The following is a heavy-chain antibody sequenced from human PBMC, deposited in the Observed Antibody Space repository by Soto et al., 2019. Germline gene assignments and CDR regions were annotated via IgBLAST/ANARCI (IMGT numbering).Heavy chain of an antibody. J-gene: IGHJ6*04. D-gene: IGHD2-15*01. Sequence: EVQLVESGGGIVQPGGSLRLSCAASGFTFSSYWMHWVRQAPGKGLVWVSRINGDGSTTKYAESVTGRFTMSRDNAKNTLYLQMTRVRAEDTAVFYCGRDPDISRGLHYFASVDVWGRGTAVTVSS. CDR2: INGDGSTT. CDR1: GFTFSSYW. V-gene: IGHV3-74*03. CDR3: GRDPDISRGLHYFASVDV.